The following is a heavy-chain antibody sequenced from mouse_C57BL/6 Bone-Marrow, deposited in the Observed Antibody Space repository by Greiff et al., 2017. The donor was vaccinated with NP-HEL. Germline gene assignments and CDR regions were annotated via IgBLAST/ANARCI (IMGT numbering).Heavy chain of an antibody. Sequence: EVQLVESGGDLVKPGGSLKLSCAASGFTFSSYGMSWVRQTPDKRLEWVATISSGGSYTYYPDSVKGRFTISRDNAKNTLYLQMSSLKSEDTAMYYCARLGGALAWFAYWGQGTMVTVSA. CDR2: ISSGGSYT. J-gene: IGHJ3*01. D-gene: IGHD1-1*02. CDR1: GFTFSSYG. V-gene: IGHV5-6*01. CDR3: ARLGGALAWFAY.